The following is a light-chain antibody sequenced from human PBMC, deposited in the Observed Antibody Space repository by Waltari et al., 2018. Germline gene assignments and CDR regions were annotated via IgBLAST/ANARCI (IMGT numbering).Light chain of an antibody. V-gene: IGLV2-23*02. Sequence: QSALTQPASVSGSPGQSITISCTGTSSDIGTYNLVSWCQQYPGKVPKLIIYEVSKRPSGVSNHFSGSKSGNTASLTISGLQADDEAHYYCSSYAGGSWVFGRGTKVTVL. CDR1: SSDIGTYNL. J-gene: IGLJ3*02. CDR2: EVS. CDR3: SSYAGGSWV.